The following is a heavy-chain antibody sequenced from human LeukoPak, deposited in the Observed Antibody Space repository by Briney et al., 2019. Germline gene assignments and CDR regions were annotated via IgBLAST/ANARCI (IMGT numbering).Heavy chain of an antibody. J-gene: IGHJ4*02. Sequence: SETLSLTCAVYGGSLSGYYWSWIRQPPGKGLEWIGEINHSGSTNYNPSLKSRVTISVDTSKNQFSLKLSSVTAADTAVYYCARNQGSYFDYWGQGTLVTVSS. CDR3: ARNQGSYFDY. CDR1: GGSLSGYY. V-gene: IGHV4-34*01. CDR2: INHSGST.